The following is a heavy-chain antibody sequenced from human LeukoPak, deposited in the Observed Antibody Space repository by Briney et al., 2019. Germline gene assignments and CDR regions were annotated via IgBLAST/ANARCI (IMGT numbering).Heavy chain of an antibody. CDR2: ISSSSSYI. J-gene: IGHJ4*02. Sequence: GGSLRLSCAASGFTFSSYSMNWVRQAPGKGLEWVSSISSSSSYIYYADSVKGRFTISRDNAKNSLYLQMNSLRAEDTAVYYRARDPGYCSGGSCRPLGYWGQGTLVTVSS. CDR1: GFTFSSYS. V-gene: IGHV3-21*01. CDR3: ARDPGYCSGGSCRPLGY. D-gene: IGHD2-15*01.